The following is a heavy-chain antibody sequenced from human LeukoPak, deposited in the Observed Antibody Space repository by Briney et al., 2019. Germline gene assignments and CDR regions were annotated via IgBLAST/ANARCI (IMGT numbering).Heavy chain of an antibody. D-gene: IGHD6-13*01. V-gene: IGHV4-34*01. CDR3: ARGRTAAADYWFDP. CDR2: INHSGST. J-gene: IGHJ5*02. CDR1: GGSFSGYY. Sequence: SETLSLTCAVYGGSFSGYYWSWIRQPPGKGLEWIGEINHSGSTNYNPSLKSRVTISVDTSKNQFSLKLSSVTAADTAVYYCARGRTAAADYWFDPWGQGTLVTVSS.